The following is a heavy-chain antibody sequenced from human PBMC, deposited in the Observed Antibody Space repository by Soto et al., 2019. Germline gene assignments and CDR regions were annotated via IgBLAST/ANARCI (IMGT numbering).Heavy chain of an antibody. CDR1: GGTFSSYA. CDR2: IIPIFGTA. Sequence: GASVKVSCKASGGTFSSYAISRVRQAPGQGLEWMGGIIPIFGTANYAQKFQGRVTITADESTSTAYMELSSLRSEDTAVYYCARGDHPRAYRDYYDSSGYHDAFDIWGQGTMVTVSS. V-gene: IGHV1-69*13. D-gene: IGHD3-22*01. CDR3: ARGDHPRAYRDYYDSSGYHDAFDI. J-gene: IGHJ3*02.